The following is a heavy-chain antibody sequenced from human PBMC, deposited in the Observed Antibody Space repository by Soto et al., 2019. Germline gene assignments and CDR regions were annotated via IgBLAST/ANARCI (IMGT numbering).Heavy chain of an antibody. CDR1: GYTFTTFG. J-gene: IGHJ4*02. V-gene: IGHV1-18*01. CDR3: ARGLTYGDFDF. D-gene: IGHD4-17*01. CDR2: ITAYDGKI. Sequence: QIPLVQSGPEVKKTGASVKVSCKASGYTFTTFGINWVRQAPGQGLEWMGCITAYDGKIKYAQQFQGRVTMTIDTPTSTGYLELRGLRSDDAAVYFCARGLTYGDFDFWGQGTLVDVSS.